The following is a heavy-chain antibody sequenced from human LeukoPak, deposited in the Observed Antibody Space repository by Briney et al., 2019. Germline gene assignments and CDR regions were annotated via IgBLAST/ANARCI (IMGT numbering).Heavy chain of an antibody. D-gene: IGHD6-19*01. CDR2: IHSSGNT. CDR3: ARVISGWYALDY. CDR1: AGSMSSYY. J-gene: IGHJ4*02. V-gene: IGHV4-59*10. Sequence: SETLSLTCAVSAGSMSSYYWSWIRQPAGKGLEWIGRIHSSGNTNYNPSLKSRVTMSVDTSKNQFSLRLNSVTAADTAVYYCARVISGWYALDYWGQGTLVTVSS.